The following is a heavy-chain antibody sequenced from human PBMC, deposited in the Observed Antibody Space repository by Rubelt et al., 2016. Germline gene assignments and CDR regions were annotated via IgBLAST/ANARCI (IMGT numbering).Heavy chain of an antibody. CDR2: IHAYNGNT. V-gene: IGHV1-18*01. Sequence: QVQLVQSGAEVKKPGASVKVSCKASGYTFTSYGISWVRQAPGQGLEWMGWIHAYNGNTNYARKLQGRVTRTTGTSTSKGYMERRSLRSDDTAVYYCARVEYYYESSGYSDYWGQGTLVTVSS. CDR3: ARVEYYYESSGYSDY. D-gene: IGHD3-22*01. CDR1: GYTFTSYG. J-gene: IGHJ4*02.